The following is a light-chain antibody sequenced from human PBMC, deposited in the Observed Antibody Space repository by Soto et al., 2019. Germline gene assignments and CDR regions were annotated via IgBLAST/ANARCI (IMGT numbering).Light chain of an antibody. CDR1: TADVGGYDY. CDR3: SSYAGSNTLVV. V-gene: IGLV2-14*01. CDR2: DVT. Sequence: QSALTQPASVSGSPGQSITISCTGTTADVGGYDYVYWYQQHPGKSPKLMIYDVTNRPSGVSARFSGSKSGSTASLTISGLQAEDEADYYCSSYAGSNTLVVFGGGTKVTVL. J-gene: IGLJ2*01.